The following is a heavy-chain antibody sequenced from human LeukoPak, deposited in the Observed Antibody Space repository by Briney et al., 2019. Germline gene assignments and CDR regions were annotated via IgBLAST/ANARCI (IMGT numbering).Heavy chain of an antibody. V-gene: IGHV4-59*01. Sequence: SETLSLTCSVSGGSISSSYWSWIRQPPGKGLEWIGYIYYSGSTNYNPSLKSRVTISVDTSKNQFSLKLSSVTAADTAVYYCARGQQVQDYWGQGTLVTVSS. CDR1: GGSISSSY. CDR3: ARGQQVQDY. CDR2: IYYSGST. J-gene: IGHJ4*02. D-gene: IGHD6-13*01.